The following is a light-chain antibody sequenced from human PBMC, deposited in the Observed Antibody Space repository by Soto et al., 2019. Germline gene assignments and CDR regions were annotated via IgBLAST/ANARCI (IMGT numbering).Light chain of an antibody. J-gene: IGKJ4*01. CDR1: QDISSY. Sequence: DIQMTQSSSSLSASVGDRVTITCQASQDISSYLNWYQQKPGKAPKLLIYDASNLETGVPSRFSGSGSGTDFTFTISSLHPADIATQYCQQYDNLPLTFGGGSKVDI. CDR2: DAS. CDR3: QQYDNLPLT. V-gene: IGKV1-33*01.